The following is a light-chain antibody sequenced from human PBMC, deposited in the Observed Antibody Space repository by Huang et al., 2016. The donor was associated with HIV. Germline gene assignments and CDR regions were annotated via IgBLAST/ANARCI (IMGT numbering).Light chain of an antibody. CDR3: QQRHSIPLS. CDR2: WAS. V-gene: IGKV4-1*01. J-gene: IGKJ4*01. Sequence: DIVMTQSLDSVAVSLAGRATINCKSSQCVLKSSNNKNYLAWYQQKQGQPPKLLIYWASTRESGVPARFSGSGSWTDFTLTISSLEAEDVAVYYCQQRHSIPLSFGGGTKVEIK. CDR1: QCVLKSSNNKNY.